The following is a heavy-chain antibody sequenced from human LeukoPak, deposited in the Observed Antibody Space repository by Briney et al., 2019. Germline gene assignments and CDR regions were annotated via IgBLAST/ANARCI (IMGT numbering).Heavy chain of an antibody. Sequence: AGGSLRLSCAASGFTFSSYAMSWVRQAPGKGLEWVSAISGSGGSTYYADSVKGRFTISRDNSKNTLYLQMNSLRAEDTAVYYCARDRGTMVVTATFDYWGQGTLVTVSS. CDR2: ISGSGGST. V-gene: IGHV3-23*01. D-gene: IGHD2-21*02. J-gene: IGHJ4*02. CDR3: ARDRGTMVVTATFDY. CDR1: GFTFSSYA.